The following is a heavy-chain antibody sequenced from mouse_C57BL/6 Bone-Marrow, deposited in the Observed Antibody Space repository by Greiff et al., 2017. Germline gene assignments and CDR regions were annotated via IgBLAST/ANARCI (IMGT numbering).Heavy chain of an antibody. CDR3: ASSDYLYAMDY. V-gene: IGHV1-50*01. CDR1: GYTFTSYW. CDR2: IDPSDSYT. Sequence: QVQLQQPGAELVKPGASVKLSCKASGYTFTSYWMQWVKQRPGQGLEWIGEIDPSDSYTNYNQKFKGKATLTVDTSSSPAYMQLSSLTSGDSAVYYCASSDYLYAMDYWGQGTSVTVSS. D-gene: IGHD2-4*01. J-gene: IGHJ4*01.